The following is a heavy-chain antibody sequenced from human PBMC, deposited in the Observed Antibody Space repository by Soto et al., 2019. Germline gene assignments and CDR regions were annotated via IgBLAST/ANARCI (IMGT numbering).Heavy chain of an antibody. CDR1: GGSISSYY. V-gene: IGHV4-59*08. J-gene: IGHJ3*02. Sequence: PSETLSLTCTVSGGSISSYYWSWIRQPPGKGLEWIGYIYYSGSTNYNPSLKSRVTISVDTSKNQFSLKLSSVTAADTAVYFCARTYYDILTGYYWAFDIWGQGTMVTVSS. D-gene: IGHD3-9*01. CDR3: ARTYYDILTGYYWAFDI. CDR2: IYYSGST.